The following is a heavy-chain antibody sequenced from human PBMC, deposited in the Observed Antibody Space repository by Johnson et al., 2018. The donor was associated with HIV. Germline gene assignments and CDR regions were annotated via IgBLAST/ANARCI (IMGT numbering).Heavy chain of an antibody. Sequence: QVQLVESGGGLVQPGGSLRLSCAASGFTFSIYAMHWVRQAPGKGLEWVAVISYDGSNKYYADSVKGRFTISRDNPKNTLNLQMNSLRAEDTAVYYCARWGRWELGDAFDIWGQGTMVTVSS. CDR1: GFTFSIYA. CDR2: ISYDGSNK. J-gene: IGHJ3*02. CDR3: ARWGRWELGDAFDI. D-gene: IGHD1-26*01. V-gene: IGHV3-30-3*01.